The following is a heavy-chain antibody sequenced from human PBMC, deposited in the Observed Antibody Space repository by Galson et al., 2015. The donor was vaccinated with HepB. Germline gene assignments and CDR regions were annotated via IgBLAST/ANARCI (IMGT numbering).Heavy chain of an antibody. CDR3: ASGNVLVWLGESSDRNIFDY. CDR2: INHSGST. Sequence: ETLSLTCAVYGGSFSGYYWSWIRQPPGKGLEWIGEINHSGSTNYNPSLKSRVTISVDTSRNQFSLKLSSVTAADTAVYYCASGNVLVWLGESSDRNIFDYWGQGTLVTVSS. V-gene: IGHV4-34*01. CDR1: GGSFSGYY. D-gene: IGHD3-10*01. J-gene: IGHJ4*02.